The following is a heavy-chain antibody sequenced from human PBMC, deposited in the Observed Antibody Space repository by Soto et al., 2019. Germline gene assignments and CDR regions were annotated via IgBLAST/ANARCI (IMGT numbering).Heavy chain of an antibody. V-gene: IGHV3-64*01. CDR3: AREAYCSSTSCYSFDY. J-gene: IGHJ4*02. CDR2: ISSNGGST. D-gene: IGHD2-2*01. CDR1: GFTFSSYA. Sequence: EVQLVESGGGLVQPGGSLRLSCAASGFTFSSYAMHWVRQAPGKGLEYVSAISSNGGSTYYANYVKGRFTISSDNSKNTLYLQMGSLRAEEMAVDYCAREAYCSSTSCYSFDYWGQVALVTVSS.